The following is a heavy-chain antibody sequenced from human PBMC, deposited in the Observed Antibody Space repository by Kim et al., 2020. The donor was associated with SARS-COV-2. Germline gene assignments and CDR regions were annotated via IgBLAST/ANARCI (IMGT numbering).Heavy chain of an antibody. V-gene: IGHV3-7*01. Sequence: YYVDSVKGRFTTSRDNAKNSLYLQMNSMRADDTAVYYCVKSAYDPRVFDYWGQGTLVTVSS. J-gene: IGHJ4*02. CDR3: VKSAYDPRVFDY. D-gene: IGHD5-12*01.